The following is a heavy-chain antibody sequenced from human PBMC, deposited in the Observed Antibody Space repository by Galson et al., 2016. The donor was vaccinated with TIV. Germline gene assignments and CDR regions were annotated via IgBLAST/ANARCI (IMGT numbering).Heavy chain of an antibody. V-gene: IGHV3-21*01. J-gene: IGHJ4*02. CDR2: IGRTKSRI. Sequence: SLRLSCAASGFTFTTYDMHWVRQAPGKGLEWVASIGRTKSRIHYADSVKGRFVISRDNAQNSLFLQLDSLRVEDTAIYYCAREAVRIDIWMDQEPPFYWGRGTLVSVSS. D-gene: IGHD2-15*01. CDR3: AREAVRIDIWMDQEPPFY. CDR1: GFTFTTYD.